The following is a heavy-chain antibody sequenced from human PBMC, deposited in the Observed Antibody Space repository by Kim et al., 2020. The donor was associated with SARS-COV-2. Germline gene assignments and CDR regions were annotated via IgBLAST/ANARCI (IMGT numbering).Heavy chain of an antibody. CDR2: ISGSGGST. CDR1: GFTFSSYA. J-gene: IGHJ4*02. Sequence: GGFLRLSCPASGFTFSSYAMSWVRHAPGKGLEWVSAISGSGGSTYYADSEKGLFTISRDNSKNTLYLQMNSLRAEVTAVNYCAKALVLAAPFDYCGQGTL. D-gene: IGHD2-2*01. V-gene: IGHV3-23*01. CDR3: AKALVLAAPFDY.